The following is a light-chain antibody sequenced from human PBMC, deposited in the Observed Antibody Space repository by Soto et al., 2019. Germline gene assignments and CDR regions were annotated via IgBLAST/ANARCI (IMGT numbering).Light chain of an antibody. J-gene: IGKJ1*01. CDR2: GAS. CDR3: QQYNSYPWT. CDR1: QSVSLS. Sequence: EIVLTQSPATLSVSLGDSATLSCRAGQSVSLSLAWYQMRPGQPPRLLIYGASTRATDIPARFRGTGSGTDFTLTISSLQSEDFATYYCQQYNSYPWTFGQGTKVDIK. V-gene: IGKV3-15*01.